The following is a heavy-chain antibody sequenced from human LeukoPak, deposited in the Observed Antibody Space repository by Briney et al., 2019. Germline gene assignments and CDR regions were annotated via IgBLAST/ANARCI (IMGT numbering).Heavy chain of an antibody. CDR3: AREVLRFSGFND. V-gene: IGHV3-9*01. D-gene: IGHD3-3*01. J-gene: IGHJ4*02. Sequence: GGSLRLSCAASGFTFDDYAMHWVRQAPGKGLEWVSGISWNSGSIGYADSVKGRFTISRDNSKNTLYLQMNSLRAEDTAVYYCAREVLRFSGFNDWGQGTLVTVSS. CDR1: GFTFDDYA. CDR2: ISWNSGSI.